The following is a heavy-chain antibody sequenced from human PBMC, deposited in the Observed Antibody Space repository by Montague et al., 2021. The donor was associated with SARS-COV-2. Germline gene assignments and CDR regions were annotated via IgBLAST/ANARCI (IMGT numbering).Heavy chain of an antibody. CDR1: GFTFSSYA. D-gene: IGHD1-26*01. CDR2: ISSNGGST. CDR3: ARGGASLRWYFDL. V-gene: IGHV3-64*01. Sequence: SLRLSRAASGFTFSSYAMHWVRQAPGKGLEYVAAISSNGGSTYYANSVKGRFTLSRDNSKNTLYLQMGSLRAEDMAVYYCARGGASLRWYFDLWGRGTLVTVSS. J-gene: IGHJ2*01.